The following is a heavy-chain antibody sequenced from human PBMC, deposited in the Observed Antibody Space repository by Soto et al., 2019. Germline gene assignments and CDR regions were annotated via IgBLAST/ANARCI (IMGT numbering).Heavy chain of an antibody. V-gene: IGHV3-23*01. Sequence: GGSLRLSCVASGFTFSIYAMSWVRQAPGKGLEWVSSISGSGDTTNYADSVKGRFTISRDNSKNTLYLQMNSLRAEDTAVYSCAKVVFKSDQTEDSWGPGTLVTVSS. CDR2: ISGSGDTT. J-gene: IGHJ4*02. CDR3: AKVVFKSDQTEDS. D-gene: IGHD2-15*01. CDR1: GFTFSIYA.